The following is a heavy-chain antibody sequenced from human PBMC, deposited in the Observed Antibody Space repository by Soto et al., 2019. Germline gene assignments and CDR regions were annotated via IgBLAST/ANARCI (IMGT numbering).Heavy chain of an antibody. Sequence: PGGSLRLSCTASGFTFSSYGMHWVRQAPGKGLEWVAVIWFDGSSKYYADSVKGRFSISRANSKNTLYLQMNSLRVEDTAVYYSARDPKDSDYYGLDVSGQGTTVTVSS. CDR3: ARDPKDSDYYGLDV. J-gene: IGHJ6*02. D-gene: IGHD2-15*01. CDR2: IWFDGSSK. V-gene: IGHV3-33*01. CDR1: GFTFSSYG.